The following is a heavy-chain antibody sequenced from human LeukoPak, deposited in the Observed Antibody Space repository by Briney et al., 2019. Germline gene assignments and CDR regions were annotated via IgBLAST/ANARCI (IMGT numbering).Heavy chain of an antibody. CDR2: LNEDGRTT. V-gene: IGHV3-74*01. D-gene: IGHD3-22*01. CDR1: GFTFSRYW. J-gene: IGHJ6*03. CDR3: ARDWSTYDSSGKRDYYYYYMDV. Sequence: PGGSLRLSCAASGFTFSRYWMHWVRQVPGKGLEWVSRLNEDGRTTTYADSVQGRFTISRDNAKNSLYLQMNSLRAEDTAVYYCARDWSTYDSSGKRDYYYYYMDVWGKGTTVTVSS.